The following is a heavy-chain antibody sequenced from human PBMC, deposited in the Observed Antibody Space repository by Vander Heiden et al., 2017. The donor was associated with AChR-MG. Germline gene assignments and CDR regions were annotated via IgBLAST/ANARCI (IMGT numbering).Heavy chain of an antibody. D-gene: IGHD3-10*01. CDR3: AKDPAAYYGSGSWAFDI. CDR1: GFTFSSCA. CDR2: ISSSGGST. J-gene: IGHJ3*02. V-gene: IGHV3-23*01. Sequence: EVQLLESGGGLVQPGGSLRLSCAASGFTFSSCAMSWVGQAPGKGLGWVSTISSSGGSTYSADSVKGRFTISRDNSKNTLYLQMNSLRAEDTAVYYCAKDPAAYYGSGSWAFDIWGPGTMVTVSS.